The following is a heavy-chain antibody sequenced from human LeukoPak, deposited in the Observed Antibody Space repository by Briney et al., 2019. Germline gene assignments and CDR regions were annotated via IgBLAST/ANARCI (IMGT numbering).Heavy chain of an antibody. CDR2: IYYSKNT. Sequence: SSETLSLTCTVSGGSISSSSAYWGWIRQPPGKGLEWIGSIYYSKNTYYNPSLKSRVTISADTSKNQFSLTLGSVSATDTAVYYCVSPRGFSYGYFDYWGQGTLVTVSS. CDR1: GGSISSSSAY. D-gene: IGHD5-18*01. CDR3: VSPRGFSYGYFDY. J-gene: IGHJ4*02. V-gene: IGHV4-39*01.